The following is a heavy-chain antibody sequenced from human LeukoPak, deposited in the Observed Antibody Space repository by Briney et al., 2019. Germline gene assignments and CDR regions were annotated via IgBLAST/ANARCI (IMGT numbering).Heavy chain of an antibody. CDR1: GFTFSTYS. CDR2: ISSSSSYI. J-gene: IGHJ2*01. CDR3: ARVPGSSGGHCDFDL. V-gene: IGHV3-21*01. Sequence: GGSLRLSCAASGFTFSTYSMNWVRQAPGKGLEWVSSISSSSSYIYYADSVKGRFTISRDNAKNSLYLQMNSLRAEDTAVYHCARVPGSSGGHCDFDLWGRGTLVTVSS. D-gene: IGHD2-21*02.